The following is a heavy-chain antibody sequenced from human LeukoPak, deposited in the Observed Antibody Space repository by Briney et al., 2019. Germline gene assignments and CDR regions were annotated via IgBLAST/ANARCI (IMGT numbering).Heavy chain of an antibody. D-gene: IGHD1-26*01. Sequence: ASVKVSCKASGYTFTSYGISWVRQAPGQGLEWMGWISAYNGNTNYAQKLQARATMTTDTSTSTAYMELRSLRSDDTAVYYCRAIGRDAFDIWGQGTMVTVSS. CDR2: ISAYNGNT. CDR1: GYTFTSYG. J-gene: IGHJ3*02. V-gene: IGHV1-18*01. CDR3: RAIGRDAFDI.